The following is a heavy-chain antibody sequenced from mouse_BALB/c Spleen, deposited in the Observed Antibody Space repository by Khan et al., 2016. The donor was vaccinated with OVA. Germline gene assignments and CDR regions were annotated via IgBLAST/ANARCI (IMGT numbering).Heavy chain of an antibody. CDR1: GYTFTDFY. CDR3: ARSNYVGYTFAY. J-gene: IGHJ3*01. V-gene: IGHV1-77*01. CDR2: ISPGRGDT. Sequence: QVQLQQSGAELARPGASVKLSCKASGYTFTDFYINWVKQRTGQGLEWIGEISPGRGDTFYNERFKDKATLTADKSSNTAYMQLSSLTSEASAVYFCARSNYVGYTFAYWGQGTLVTVSA. D-gene: IGHD1-2*01.